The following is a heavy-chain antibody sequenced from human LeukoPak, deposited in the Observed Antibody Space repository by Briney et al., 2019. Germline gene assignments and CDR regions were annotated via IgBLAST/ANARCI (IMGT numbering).Heavy chain of an antibody. CDR1: GFSISNDW. CDR3: TLIQGWGSGSYYLDY. D-gene: IGHD3-10*01. CDR2: VKSKGAGETT. V-gene: IGHV3-15*01. Sequence: GGSLRLSCAASGFSISNDWMSWVRQAPGKGLEWVGRVKSKGAGETTDYAAPVKGRITISRDDSKNTLYLQMNSLKTEDTAVYYCTLIQGWGSGSYYLDYWGQGTLVTVSS. J-gene: IGHJ4*02.